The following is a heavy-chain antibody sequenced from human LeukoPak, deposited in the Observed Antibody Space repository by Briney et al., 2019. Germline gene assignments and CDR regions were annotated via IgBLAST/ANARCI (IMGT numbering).Heavy chain of an antibody. CDR2: IYSGGTT. J-gene: IGHJ4*02. CDR3: GRDWFKTGDPAS. V-gene: IGHV3-66*01. Sequence: GSLRLSCEASGFSVSNYYMSWVRQAPGKGLECVSVIYSGGTTHYPDSVKGRFTISGDNSKNTLYLQMSNPRVEDTAVYYCGRDWFKTGDPASWGQGTLVIVSS. D-gene: IGHD7-27*01. CDR1: GFSVSNYY.